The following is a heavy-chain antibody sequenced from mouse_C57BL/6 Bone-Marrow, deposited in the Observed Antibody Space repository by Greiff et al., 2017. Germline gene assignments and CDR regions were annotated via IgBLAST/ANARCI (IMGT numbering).Heavy chain of an antibody. CDR1: GFSLTSYG. CDR3: AGNNYGSSYWYFDV. J-gene: IGHJ1*01. V-gene: IGHV2-2*01. CDR2: IWSGGST. Sequence: VQLQQSGPGLVQPSQSLSITCTVSGFSLTSYGVHWVRQSPGKGLEWLGVIWSGGSTNYNAAFISRLSISKDNSKSQVFFKMNSLQADNTAIYYCAGNNYGSSYWYFDVWGAGTTVTVSS. D-gene: IGHD1-1*01.